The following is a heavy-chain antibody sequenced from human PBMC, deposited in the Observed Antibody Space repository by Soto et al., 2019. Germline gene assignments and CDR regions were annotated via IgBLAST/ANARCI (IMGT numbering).Heavy chain of an antibody. CDR1: GYTFTSYG. CDR3: ARGLGYCSSTSYRGAQDWYFDL. V-gene: IGHV1-18*04. CDR2: ISAYNGNT. J-gene: IGHJ2*01. D-gene: IGHD2-2*01. Sequence: QVQLVQSGAEVKKPGASVKVSCKASGYTFTSYGISWVRQARGQGLEWMGWISAYNGNTNYAQKLQGRVTMTTDTSTSIAYMELRSLRSDDTAVYYCARGLGYCSSTSYRGAQDWYFDLWRRGTLVTVSS.